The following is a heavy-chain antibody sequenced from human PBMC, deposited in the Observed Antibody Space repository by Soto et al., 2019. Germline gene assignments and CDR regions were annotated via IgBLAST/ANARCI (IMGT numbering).Heavy chain of an antibody. CDR2: INHSGST. J-gene: IGHJ4*02. D-gene: IGHD3-22*01. Sequence: SETLSLTFAVYGGSFSGYYWSWIRQPPGKGLEWMGEINHSGSTNYNPSLKSRVTISVERSKNQFSLKLSSVTAADTAVYYCARAAVDYYDSSGRIDYLGQGTLVTVSS. V-gene: IGHV4-34*01. CDR3: ARAAVDYYDSSGRIDY. CDR1: GGSFSGYY.